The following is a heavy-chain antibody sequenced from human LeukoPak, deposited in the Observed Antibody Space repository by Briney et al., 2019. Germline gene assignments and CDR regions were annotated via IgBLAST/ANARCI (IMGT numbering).Heavy chain of an antibody. V-gene: IGHV4-59*12. CDR1: GGSIRGYY. D-gene: IGHD1-26*01. CDR2: IYSSGST. CDR3: ARDGGSYYFDY. J-gene: IGHJ4*02. Sequence: KTSETLSLTCNVSGGSIRGYYWSWIRQPPGKGLEWIGYIYSSGSTNYNPSLKRRVTISEDTSKNQFSLKLSSVTAADTAVYYCARDGGSYYFDYWGQGTLVTVSS.